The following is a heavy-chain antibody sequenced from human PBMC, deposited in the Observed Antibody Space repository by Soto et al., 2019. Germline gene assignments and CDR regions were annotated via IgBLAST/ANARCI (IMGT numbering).Heavy chain of an antibody. CDR1: GYTFTDFG. CDR2: ISGDSGNP. J-gene: IGHJ5*02. Sequence: QVQLVQSGAEVKKPGASVKVSCKASGYTFTDFGISWVRQAPGQGLELMRWISGDSGNPNYAQKFQGIVTLTTDTSTSTAYMELLSLLSVGTAVYYCAIDRIIVRREVVHYFWFDPWGQGTLVTVYS. D-gene: IGHD2-8*01. V-gene: IGHV1-18*01. CDR3: AIDRIIVRREVVHYFWFDP.